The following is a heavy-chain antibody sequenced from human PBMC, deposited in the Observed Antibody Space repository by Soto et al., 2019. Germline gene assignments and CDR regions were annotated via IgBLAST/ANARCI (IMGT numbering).Heavy chain of an antibody. CDR3: AKGRADIVVVVAATTVDY. CDR2: IKQDGSEK. V-gene: IGHV3-7*05. J-gene: IGHJ4*02. D-gene: IGHD2-15*01. CDR1: EFTFRNYW. Sequence: PGGSLRLSCVASEFTFRNYWMTWVRQAPGKGLEWVANIKQDGSEKYYVDSVKGRFTISRDNSKNTLYLQMNSLRAEDTAVYYCAKGRADIVVVVAATTVDYWGQGTLVTVSS.